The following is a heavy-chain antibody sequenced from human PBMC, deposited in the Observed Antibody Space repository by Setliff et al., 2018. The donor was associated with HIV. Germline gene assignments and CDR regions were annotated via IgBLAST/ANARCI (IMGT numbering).Heavy chain of an antibody. V-gene: IGHV3-30*04. CDR1: GFTFSSYA. CDR2: ISYDGSNK. D-gene: IGHD3-22*01. CDR3: ARDLSYDYDRSSDTFDY. J-gene: IGHJ4*02. Sequence: GGSLRLSCAASGFTFSSYAMHWVRQAPGKGLEWVAVISYDGSNKYYADSVKGRFTISRDNSKNTVYLQMNSLRPEDTAVYYCARDLSYDYDRSSDTFDYWGQGTLVTVSS.